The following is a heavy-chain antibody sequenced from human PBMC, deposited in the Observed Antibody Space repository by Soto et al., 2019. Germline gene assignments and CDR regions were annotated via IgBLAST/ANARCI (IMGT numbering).Heavy chain of an antibody. CDR3: ARDMSGGSSWYEFDS. CDR1: GDSIRSSY. CDR2: VYHTGTT. Sequence: PSETLSLTCTVSGDSIRSSYWSWVRQPPGRGLEWIGYVYHTGTTNSNPSLNSRVTISADTSKNLFSLKLISVTPADTAVYFCARDMSGGSSWYEFDSWGPGTLVTVSS. D-gene: IGHD6-13*01. V-gene: IGHV4-59*01. J-gene: IGHJ4*02.